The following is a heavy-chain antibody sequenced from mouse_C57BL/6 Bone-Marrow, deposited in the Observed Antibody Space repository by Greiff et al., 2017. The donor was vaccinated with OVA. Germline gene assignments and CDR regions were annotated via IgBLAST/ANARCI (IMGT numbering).Heavy chain of an antibody. V-gene: IGHV1-61*01. CDR1: GYTFTSYW. Sequence: VQLQQSGAELVRPGSSVKLSCKASGYTFTSYWMDWVKQRPGQGLEWIGNIYPSDSETHYNQKFKDKATLTVDKSSSTAYMQLSSLTSEDSAVYYCARSGLGYYFDYWGQGTTLTVSS. J-gene: IGHJ2*01. D-gene: IGHD4-1*01. CDR3: ARSGLGYYFDY. CDR2: IYPSDSET.